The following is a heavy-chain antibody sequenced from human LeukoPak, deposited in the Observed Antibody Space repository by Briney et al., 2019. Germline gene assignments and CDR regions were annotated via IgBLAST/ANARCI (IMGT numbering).Heavy chain of an antibody. CDR2: IFPGDSDT. CDR1: GYRFTSYW. Sequence: GESQKISCKGSGYRFTSYWIGWVRQMPGKGLEWMGIIFPGDSDTRYSPSFQGQVTISADKSINTAYLQWSSLKASDTAMYYCARRLRFSEGGYFDYWGQGTLVTVSS. CDR3: ARRLRFSEGGYFDY. J-gene: IGHJ4*02. V-gene: IGHV5-51*01. D-gene: IGHD3-3*01.